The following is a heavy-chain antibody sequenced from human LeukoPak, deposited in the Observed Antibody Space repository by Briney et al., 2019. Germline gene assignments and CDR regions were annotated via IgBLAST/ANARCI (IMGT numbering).Heavy chain of an antibody. Sequence: GESLKISCKGSGYSFTSYWIAWVRQLPGKGLEWMGIIYPGDSNTRYSPSFQGQVTISADKSISTAYLQWSSLKASDTAMYYCARGGTQYSGSYYFDFWGQGTLVTVSS. CDR2: IYPGDSNT. CDR3: ARGGTQYSGSYYFDF. CDR1: GYSFTSYW. V-gene: IGHV5-51*01. D-gene: IGHD1-26*01. J-gene: IGHJ4*02.